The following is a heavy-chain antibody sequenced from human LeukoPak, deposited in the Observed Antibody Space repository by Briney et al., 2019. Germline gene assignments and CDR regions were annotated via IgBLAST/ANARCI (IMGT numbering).Heavy chain of an antibody. CDR2: IIPIFGTA. J-gene: IGHJ2*01. V-gene: IGHV1-69*05. CDR1: GGTFSSYA. CDR3: ARVASGYSYGLNWYFDL. Sequence: SVKVSCKASGGTFSSYAISWVRQAPGQGLEWMGGIIPIFGTANYAQKFQRRVTITTDESTSTAYMELSSLRSEDTAVYYCARVASGYSYGLNWYFDLWGRGTLVTVSS. D-gene: IGHD5-18*01.